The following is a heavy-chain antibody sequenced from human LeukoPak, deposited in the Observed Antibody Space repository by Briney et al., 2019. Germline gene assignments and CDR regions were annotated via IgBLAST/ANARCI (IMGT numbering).Heavy chain of an antibody. J-gene: IGHJ4*02. D-gene: IGHD5-18*01. V-gene: IGHV3-23*01. CDR2: ISGSGGST. CDR1: GFTFSSYA. CDR3: ATDSGYSYVDS. Sequence: GEALKISCAAPGFTFSSYAMSWGRQAPGKGLEWVSAISGSGGSTKYADSVKGRVTISRDNSKNTLYLQMNSLRAEDTAVYYCATDSGYSYVDSWGQGTLVTVSS.